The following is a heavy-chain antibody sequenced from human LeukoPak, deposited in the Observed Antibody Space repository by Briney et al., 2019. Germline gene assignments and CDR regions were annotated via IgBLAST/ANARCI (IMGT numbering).Heavy chain of an antibody. CDR3: ARGFRVVAAYWFDP. Sequence: ASVKVSCKTSGYTFTSDGISWVRQAPGQGLEWMGWIGTYKGNTNYAQKLQGRVTMTTDTSTSTAYMELRSLRSDDTAVYYCARGFRVVAAYWFDPWGQGTLVTVSS. CDR2: IGTYKGNT. J-gene: IGHJ5*02. V-gene: IGHV1-18*01. D-gene: IGHD2-15*01. CDR1: GYTFTSDG.